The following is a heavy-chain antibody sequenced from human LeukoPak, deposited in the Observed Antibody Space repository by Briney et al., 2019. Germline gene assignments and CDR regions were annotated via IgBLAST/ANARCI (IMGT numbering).Heavy chain of an antibody. CDR3: AGTHPDYYYYYMDV. J-gene: IGHJ6*03. CDR2: IYHSGST. CDR1: GYSISSGYY. V-gene: IGHV4-38-2*02. Sequence: PSETLSLTCTVSGYSISSGYYWGWIRQPPGKGLEWIASIYHSGSTYYSPSLKSRVTISVDTSKNQFSLKLSSVTATDTAVYYCAGTHPDYYYYYMDVWGKGTTVTVSS.